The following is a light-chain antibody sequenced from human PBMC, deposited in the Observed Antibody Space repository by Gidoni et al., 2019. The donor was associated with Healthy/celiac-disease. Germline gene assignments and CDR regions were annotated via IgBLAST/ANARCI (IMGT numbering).Light chain of an antibody. Sequence: EIVLTQSPGTLSLSPGERATLSCRASQSVSSSYLAWYQQKPGQAPRLLIYGASSRATGIPDRFSGSGSGTDFTLTISRLEHEDCAVYYCQQYGSSPPLTFGGGTKVEIK. V-gene: IGKV3-20*01. J-gene: IGKJ4*01. CDR1: QSVSSSY. CDR3: QQYGSSPPLT. CDR2: GAS.